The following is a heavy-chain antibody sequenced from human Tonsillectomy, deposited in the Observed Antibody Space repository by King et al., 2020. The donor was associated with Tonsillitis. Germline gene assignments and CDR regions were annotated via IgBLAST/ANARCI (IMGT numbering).Heavy chain of an antibody. Sequence: QLQESGPGLVKPSETLSLTCSVSGGSISGYYWSWIRQPPGKGLEWIAYISYSGSTDYNPSLKSRVTISGDTSKKQFSLQLSSVTAADTAVYYCARSYGSGSYFDYWGRGTLVTVSS. CDR2: ISYSGST. CDR3: ARSYGSGSYFDY. J-gene: IGHJ4*02. D-gene: IGHD3-10*01. CDR1: GGSISGYY. V-gene: IGHV4-59*01.